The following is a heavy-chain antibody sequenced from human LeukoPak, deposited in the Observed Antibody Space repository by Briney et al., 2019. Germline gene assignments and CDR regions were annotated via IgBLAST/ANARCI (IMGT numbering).Heavy chain of an antibody. V-gene: IGHV3-64*01. D-gene: IGHD2-21*02. J-gene: IGHJ4*02. CDR1: GFTFSSYA. CDR3: ARGAAYCGGDCYQTYYFDY. Sequence: GGSLRLSCAASGFTFSSYAMHWVRQAPGKGLEYVSAISSNGGSTYYANSVKGRFTISGDNSKNTLYLQMGSLRAEDMAVYYCARGAAYCGGDCYQTYYFDYWGQGTLVTVSS. CDR2: ISSNGGST.